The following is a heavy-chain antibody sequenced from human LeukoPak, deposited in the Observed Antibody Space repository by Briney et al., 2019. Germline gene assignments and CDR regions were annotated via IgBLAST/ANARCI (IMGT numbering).Heavy chain of an antibody. CDR1: GFTFSNYA. J-gene: IGHJ4*02. V-gene: IGHV3-23*01. CDR3: AKASGYSYGLFDY. D-gene: IGHD5-18*01. Sequence: GGPLRLSCAASGFTFSNYAMSWVRQAPGKGLEWVSGISGSVGSTYYADSVKGRFTISRDNSKNTLYLQMNSLRAEDTAVYYCAKASGYSYGLFDYWGQGTLVTVSS. CDR2: ISGSVGST.